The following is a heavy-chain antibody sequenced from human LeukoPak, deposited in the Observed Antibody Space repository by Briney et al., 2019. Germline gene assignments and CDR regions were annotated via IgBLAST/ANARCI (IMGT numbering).Heavy chain of an antibody. D-gene: IGHD5-18*01. CDR3: ASQIIGGYSYGYDY. J-gene: IGHJ4*02. V-gene: IGHV3-30*03. CDR2: ISYDGSNK. Sequence: PGRSLRLSCAASGFTFSSYGMHWVRQAPGKGLEWVAVISYDGSNKYYADSVKGRFTISRDNSKNTLYLQVNSLRAEDTAVYYCASQIIGGYSYGYDYWGQGTLVTVSS. CDR1: GFTFSSYG.